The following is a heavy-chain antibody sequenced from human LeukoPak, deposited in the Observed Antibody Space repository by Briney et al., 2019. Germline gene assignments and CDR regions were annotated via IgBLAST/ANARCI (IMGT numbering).Heavy chain of an antibody. Sequence: GGSLRLSCAASGFTFSSYAISWVRQAPGKGLEWVSAISGSGGSTYYADSVKGRFTISRDNSKNTLYLQMNSLRAEDTAVYYCAKNGGIAVAGWFDPWGQGTLVTVSS. D-gene: IGHD6-19*01. CDR3: AKNGGIAVAGWFDP. V-gene: IGHV3-23*01. CDR1: GFTFSSYA. CDR2: ISGSGGST. J-gene: IGHJ5*02.